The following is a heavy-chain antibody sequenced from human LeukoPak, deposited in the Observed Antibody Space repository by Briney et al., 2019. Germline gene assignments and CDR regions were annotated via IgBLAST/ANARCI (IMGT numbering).Heavy chain of an antibody. J-gene: IGHJ4*02. CDR3: TYAFWSGYYTRNFDY. CDR1: GFTFSGSA. V-gene: IGHV3-73*01. D-gene: IGHD3-3*01. CDR2: IRSKANSYAA. Sequence: GGSLRLSCAASGFTFSGSAMHWVRQASGKGLEWVGRIRSKANSYAAAYAASVKGRFTISRDDSKNTAYLQMNSLKTEDTAVYYCTYAFWSGYYTRNFDYWGQGTLVTVSS.